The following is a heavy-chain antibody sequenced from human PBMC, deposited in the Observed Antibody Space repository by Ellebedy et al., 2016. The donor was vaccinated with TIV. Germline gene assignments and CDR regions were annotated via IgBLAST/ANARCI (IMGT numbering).Heavy chain of an antibody. CDR3: ASHKDVLGGD. CDR1: GFIFSSYG. V-gene: IGHV3-7*01. CDR2: IKQDGSER. Sequence: GESLKISXAASGFIFSSYGMHWVRQAPGKGLEWVANIKQDGSERYYVASVKGRFTISRDNAKNSLFLQMNSLRAEDTAVYFCASHKDVLGGDWGQGTLVTVSS. J-gene: IGHJ4*02. D-gene: IGHD4-23*01.